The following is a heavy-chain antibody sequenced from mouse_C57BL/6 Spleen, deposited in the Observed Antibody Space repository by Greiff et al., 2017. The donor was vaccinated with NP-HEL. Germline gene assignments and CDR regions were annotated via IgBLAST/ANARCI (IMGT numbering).Heavy chain of an antibody. CDR2: IDPEDGEN. CDR1: GFNIKDYY. D-gene: IGHD1-1*02. Sequence: VQLQQSGAELVKPGASVKLSCTASGFNIKDYYMHWVKQRTEQGLEWIGRIDPEDGENKYAPKFQGKATITADTSSNTAYLQLSSLTSEDTAVYYCARGSYEYYFDYWGQGTTLTVSS. CDR3: ARGSYEYYFDY. J-gene: IGHJ2*01. V-gene: IGHV14-2*01.